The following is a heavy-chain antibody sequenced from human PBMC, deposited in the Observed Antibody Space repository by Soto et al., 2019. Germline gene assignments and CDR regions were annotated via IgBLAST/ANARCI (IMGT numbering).Heavy chain of an antibody. Sequence: SETLSLTCSVSGDSISSGGHYWSWIRQHPGKGPEWIGYISYSGIAYYNPSLESRFTISVDTSKNQFSLSLTSVTAADTAVFYCAREMSGGYDPYFDYWGQGTLVTVS. V-gene: IGHV4-31*03. J-gene: IGHJ4*02. CDR2: ISYSGIA. CDR3: AREMSGGYDPYFDY. CDR1: GDSISSGGHY. D-gene: IGHD5-12*01.